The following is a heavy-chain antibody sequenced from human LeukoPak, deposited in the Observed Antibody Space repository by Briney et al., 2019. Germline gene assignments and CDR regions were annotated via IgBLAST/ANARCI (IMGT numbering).Heavy chain of an antibody. CDR3: ARALLDYWSGYYRYYFYY. CDR2: ISAYNGNT. CDR1: GYTFTSYG. Sequence: GASVKVSCKASGYTFTSYGISWVRQAPGQGLEWMGWISAYNGNTNYAQKLQGRVTMTTDTSTSTAYMELRSLRSDDTAVYYCARALLDYWSGYYRYYFYYWGQGTLVTVSS. V-gene: IGHV1-18*01. J-gene: IGHJ4*02. D-gene: IGHD3-3*01.